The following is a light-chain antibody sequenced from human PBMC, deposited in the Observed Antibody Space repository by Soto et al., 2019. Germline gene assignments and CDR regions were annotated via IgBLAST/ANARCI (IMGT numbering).Light chain of an antibody. CDR2: AAS. CDR3: QQSYSTPPS. CDR1: QSISSY. V-gene: IGKV1-39*01. J-gene: IGKJ2*01. Sequence: DIQMTQSPSSLSASVGDRVTITCRASQSISSYLNWYQLKPGKAPKLLIYAASSLQSGVPSRFSGSGSGTDFTLTISSLQPEDFATYYCQQSYSTPPSFGQGTKLEIK.